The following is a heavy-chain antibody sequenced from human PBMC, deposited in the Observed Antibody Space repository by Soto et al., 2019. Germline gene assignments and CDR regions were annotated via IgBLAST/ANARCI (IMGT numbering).Heavy chain of an antibody. CDR2: ISAYNGNS. D-gene: IGHD2-15*01. CDR3: ARGNTLVVSATQTFDF. V-gene: IGHV1-18*01. Sequence: GASVKVSCKASGYTFTNYGISWVRQAPGQGLEWMGWISAYNGNSHYAQKLQGRVTMTTDTSTSTAYMELRSLRSDDTAVYYCARGNTLVVSATQTFDFWGQGTLVTVSS. J-gene: IGHJ4*02. CDR1: GYTFTNYG.